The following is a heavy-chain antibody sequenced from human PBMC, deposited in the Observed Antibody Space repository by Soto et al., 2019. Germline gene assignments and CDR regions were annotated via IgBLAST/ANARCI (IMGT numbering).Heavy chain of an antibody. V-gene: IGHV3-7*01. Sequence: GSLRLACAASGXTVSTSGMGWVRQAPGKGLEWVANINQDGSEKYYVDSVKGLFNISRENAKSSLYLQMNSLRAEEMAVYSCARGADSRYAGGYGLDVWGQGTTVTVSS. CDR1: GXTVSTSG. CDR2: INQDGSEK. CDR3: ARGADSRYAGGYGLDV. D-gene: IGHD6-13*01. J-gene: IGHJ6*02.